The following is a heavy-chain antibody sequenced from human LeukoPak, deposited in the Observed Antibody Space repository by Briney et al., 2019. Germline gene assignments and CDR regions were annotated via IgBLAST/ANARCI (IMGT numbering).Heavy chain of an antibody. V-gene: IGHV4-30-4*01. CDR2: IYYSGST. CDR3: ARDRKGATDWFDP. CDR1: GGSVSSGDYY. J-gene: IGHJ5*02. D-gene: IGHD1-26*01. Sequence: SQTLSLTCTVSGGSVSSGDYYWSWIRQPPGKGLEWIGYIYYSGSTYYNPSLKSRVTISVDTSRNQFSLKLSSVTAADTTVYYCARDRKGATDWFDPWGQGTLVTVSS.